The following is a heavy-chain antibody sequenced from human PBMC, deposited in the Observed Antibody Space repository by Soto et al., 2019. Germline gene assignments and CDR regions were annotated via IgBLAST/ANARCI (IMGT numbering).Heavy chain of an antibody. V-gene: IGHV3-13*01. CDR1: GFTFSSYD. CDR3: ARGYSSGWYDYYGMDV. D-gene: IGHD6-19*01. Sequence: GGSLRLSCAASGFTFSSYDMHWVRQATGKGLEWVSAMGTAGDTYYPGSVKGRFTISRENAKNSFYLQMNSLRAGDTAVYYCARGYSSGWYDYYGMDVWGQGTTVTVSS. CDR2: MGTAGDT. J-gene: IGHJ6*02.